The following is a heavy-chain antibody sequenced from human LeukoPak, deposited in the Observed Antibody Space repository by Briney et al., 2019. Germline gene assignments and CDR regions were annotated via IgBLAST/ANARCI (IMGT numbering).Heavy chain of an antibody. CDR2: ISAYNGNT. Sequence: AASVKVSCKASGYTFTSYGISWVRQAPGQGLEWMGWISAYNGNTNYAQKLQGRVTVTTDTSTSTAYMELRSLRSDDAAVYYCARDTCSSTSCHTPGVDAFDIWGQGTMVTVSS. V-gene: IGHV1-18*04. CDR3: ARDTCSSTSCHTPGVDAFDI. D-gene: IGHD2-2*01. J-gene: IGHJ3*02. CDR1: GYTFTSYG.